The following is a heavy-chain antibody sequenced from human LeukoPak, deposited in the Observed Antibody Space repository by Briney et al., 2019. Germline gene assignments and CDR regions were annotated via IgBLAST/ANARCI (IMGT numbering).Heavy chain of an antibody. CDR2: IKPDGSAQ. D-gene: IGHD6-13*01. J-gene: IGHJ4*02. CDR3: ARANNSSWHN. Sequence: GGSLRLSCATSGFTFSSNWMSWVRHVPGRGLTWVANIKPDGSAQYYAASVKGRFTVSRDNAKNSLYLQMNSLRVEDTAVCYCARANNSSWHNWGQGTLVTVSS. V-gene: IGHV3-7*01. CDR1: GFTFSSNW.